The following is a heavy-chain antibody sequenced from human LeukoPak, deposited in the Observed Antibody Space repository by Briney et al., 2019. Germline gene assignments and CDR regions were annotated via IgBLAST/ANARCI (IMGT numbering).Heavy chain of an antibody. V-gene: IGHV3-66*02. CDR1: GFTVSSNY. J-gene: IGHJ4*02. CDR3: ARSLTLGSSQPEGY. CDR2: AYTGART. D-gene: IGHD6-6*01. Sequence: GGSLRLSCAASGFTVSSNYMSWVRQAPGKGLEWVSVAYTGARTYYADSVKGRFTISIDNSKNTLYLQMNSLRAEDTAVYYCARSLTLGSSQPEGYWGQGTLVTVSS.